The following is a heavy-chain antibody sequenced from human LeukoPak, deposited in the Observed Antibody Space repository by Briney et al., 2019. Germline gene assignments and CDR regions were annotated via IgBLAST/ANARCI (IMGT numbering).Heavy chain of an antibody. CDR3: ARGSLYGSGSYYAPYYYYYGMDV. CDR2: IKPDGSDT. J-gene: IGHJ6*02. D-gene: IGHD3-10*01. CDR1: GFTFTTHW. Sequence: PGGSLRLSCGASGFTFTTHWIHWVRQAPGKGLVWVSRIKPDGSDTNYADSVKGRFTISRDNAKNTVYLQMNSLRAEDTAVYYCARGSLYGSGSYYAPYYYYYGMDVWGQGTTVTVSS. V-gene: IGHV3-74*01.